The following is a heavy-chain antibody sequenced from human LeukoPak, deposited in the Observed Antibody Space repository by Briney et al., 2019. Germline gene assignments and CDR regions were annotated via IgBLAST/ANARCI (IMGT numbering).Heavy chain of an antibody. CDR1: GYTFTNYY. J-gene: IGHJ3*02. Sequence: ASVKVSCKASGYTFTNYYVHWVRQAPGQGLEWMGWISAYNGNTNYAQKLQGRVTMTTDTSTSTAYMELRSLRSDDTAVYYCARDPVVDGGDAFDIWGQGTMVTVSS. D-gene: IGHD2-15*01. CDR3: ARDPVVDGGDAFDI. V-gene: IGHV1-18*04. CDR2: ISAYNGNT.